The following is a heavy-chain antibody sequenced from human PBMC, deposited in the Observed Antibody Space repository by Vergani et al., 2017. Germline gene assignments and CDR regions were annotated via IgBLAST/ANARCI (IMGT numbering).Heavy chain of an antibody. CDR1: GYTFTSYT. CDR2: IIPILGIA. Sequence: QVQLVQSGAEVKKPGASVKVSCKASGYTFTSYTISWVRQAPGQGLEWMGRIIPILGIANYAQKFQGRVTITADKSTSTAYMELSSLRSEDTAVYYCASHCSTSCYGAAFDIWGQGTMVTVSS. V-gene: IGHV1-69*02. J-gene: IGHJ3*02. CDR3: ASHCSTSCYGAAFDI. D-gene: IGHD2-2*01.